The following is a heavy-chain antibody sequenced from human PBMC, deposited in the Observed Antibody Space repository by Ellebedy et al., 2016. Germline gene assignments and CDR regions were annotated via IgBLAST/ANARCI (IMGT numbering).Heavy chain of an antibody. D-gene: IGHD3-10*01. CDR3: AKDPGILWFGEPISPYFDY. Sequence: GESLKISXAASGFTFSSYAMSWVRQAPGKGLEWVSAISGSGGSTYYADSVKGRFTISRDNSKNTLYLQMNSLRAEDTAVYYCAKDPGILWFGEPISPYFDYWGQGTLVTVSS. CDR2: ISGSGGST. V-gene: IGHV3-23*01. CDR1: GFTFSSYA. J-gene: IGHJ4*02.